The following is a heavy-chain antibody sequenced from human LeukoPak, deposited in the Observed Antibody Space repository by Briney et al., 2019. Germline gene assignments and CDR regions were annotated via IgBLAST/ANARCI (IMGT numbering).Heavy chain of an antibody. CDR3: ATFQVVSHDAFDI. Sequence: SETLSLTCTVSGGSISSGGYYWSWIRQHPGKGLEWIEYIYYSGSTYYNPSLKSRVTISVDTSKNQFSLKLSSVTAADTAVYYCATFQVVSHDAFDIWGQGTMVTVSS. V-gene: IGHV4-31*03. CDR1: GGSISSGGYY. J-gene: IGHJ3*02. CDR2: IYYSGST. D-gene: IGHD3-22*01.